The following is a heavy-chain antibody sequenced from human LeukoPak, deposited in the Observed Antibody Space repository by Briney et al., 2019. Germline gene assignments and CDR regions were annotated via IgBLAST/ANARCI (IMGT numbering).Heavy chain of an antibody. CDR2: IIPIFGTA. CDR1: GGTFSIYA. V-gene: IGHV1-69*01. D-gene: IGHD4-17*01. CDR3: LKSSPYPSMTTVDY. Sequence: SVKVSFKASGGTFSIYAISWVRQAPGQGLEWMGGIIPIFGTANYAQKFQGRVTITADESTSTAYVELSSLRSEDTAVYYCLKSSPYPSMTTVDYWGQGTLVTVSS. J-gene: IGHJ4*02.